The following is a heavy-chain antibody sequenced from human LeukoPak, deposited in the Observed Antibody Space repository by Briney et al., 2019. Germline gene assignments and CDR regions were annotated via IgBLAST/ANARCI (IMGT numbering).Heavy chain of an antibody. V-gene: IGHV3-23*01. J-gene: IGHJ4*02. CDR1: GFTFSTYA. CDR3: AKTSRVNSGYDSPFGY. CDR2: VRGSGTDT. Sequence: GGSLRLSCAASGFTFSTYAMSWVRQAPGKGLEWVSDVRGSGTDTYYADSVKGRFTISRDNSKNTLYLQMNSLRAEDTAIYYCAKTSRVNSGYDSPFGYWGQGTLVTVSS. D-gene: IGHD5-12*01.